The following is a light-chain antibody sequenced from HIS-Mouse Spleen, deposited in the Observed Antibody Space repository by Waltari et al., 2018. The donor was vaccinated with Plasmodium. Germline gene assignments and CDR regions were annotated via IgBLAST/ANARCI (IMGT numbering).Light chain of an antibody. Sequence: DIQMTQSPSSLSASVGDSVPITCQASQDISNNLNWYQQKPGKAPKLLIYDASNLETGVPSRFSGSGSGTDFTFTISSLQPEDIATYYCQQYDNLPFTFGPGTKVDIK. V-gene: IGKV1-33*01. CDR3: QQYDNLPFT. J-gene: IGKJ3*01. CDR1: QDISNN. CDR2: DAS.